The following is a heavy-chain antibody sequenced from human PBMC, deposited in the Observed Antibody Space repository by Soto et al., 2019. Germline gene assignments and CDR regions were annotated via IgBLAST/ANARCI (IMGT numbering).Heavy chain of an antibody. CDR2: ISSHGSNK. Sequence: QVQLVESGGGVVQPGKSLRLSCAASGFSFDTYGMHWVRQAPGKGLEWVAVISSHGSNKYYADSVKGRFTISRDDSKNTVFLQMNCHRTEDTALYYCAKDPGCRYSFGWALDYLGQGTLVTVSS. J-gene: IGHJ4*02. V-gene: IGHV3-30*18. D-gene: IGHD5-18*01. CDR1: GFSFDTYG. CDR3: AKDPGCRYSFGWALDY.